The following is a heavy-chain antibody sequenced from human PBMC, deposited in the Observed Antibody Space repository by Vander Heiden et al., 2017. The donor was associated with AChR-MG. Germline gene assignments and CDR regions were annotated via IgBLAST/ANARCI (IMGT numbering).Heavy chain of an antibody. D-gene: IGHD4-17*01. V-gene: IGHV4-34*01. J-gene: IGHJ4*02. CDR3: AREPSYGDYFDY. CDR1: GGSFSGYY. CDR2: INHSGST. Sequence: QVQLQQWGAGPLKPSETLSLTCAVYGGSFSGYYWSWHRQPPGKGLGWIGEINHSGSTNYNPSLKSRVTITVDTSKNQFSLKLSSVTAADTAVYYCAREPSYGDYFDYWGQGTLVTVSS.